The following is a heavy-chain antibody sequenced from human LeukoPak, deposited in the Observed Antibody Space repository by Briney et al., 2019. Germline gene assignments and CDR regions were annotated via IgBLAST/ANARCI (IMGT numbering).Heavy chain of an antibody. Sequence: SETLSLTCTVSGGSISSGDYYWSWIRPPPGKGLEWIGYIYYSGSTYYNPSLKSRVTISVDTSKNQFSLKLSSVTAADTAVYYCARWGNTAMVQWPQRSAFDIWGQGTMVTVSS. D-gene: IGHD5-18*01. CDR2: IYYSGST. J-gene: IGHJ3*02. V-gene: IGHV4-30-4*01. CDR3: ARWGNTAMVQWPQRSAFDI. CDR1: GGSISSGDYY.